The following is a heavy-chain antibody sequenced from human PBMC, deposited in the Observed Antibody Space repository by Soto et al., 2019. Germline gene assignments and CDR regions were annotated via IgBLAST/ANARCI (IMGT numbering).Heavy chain of an antibody. Sequence: GGSLRLSCEAFGFTVSTNYMSWVRQTPGKGLEWVSVFYSGGSTFYADSVKGRFTISRDNSRNTLYLQMRSLRAEDTAVYYCARGFPSMTYYGEYYFDYWGQGTLVTVSS. CDR3: ARGFPSMTYYGEYYFDY. V-gene: IGHV3-53*01. J-gene: IGHJ4*02. D-gene: IGHD3-10*01. CDR2: FYSGGST. CDR1: GFTVSTNY.